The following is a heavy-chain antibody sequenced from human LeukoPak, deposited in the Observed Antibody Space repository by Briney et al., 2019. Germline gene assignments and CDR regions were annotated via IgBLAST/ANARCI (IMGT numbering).Heavy chain of an antibody. J-gene: IGHJ5*02. CDR2: IYYDGSNK. V-gene: IGHV3-30*12. CDR3: ARDHHPGYHDSLGFNWLDP. D-gene: IGHD3-22*01. Sequence: PGRSLRLSCAAPGFTLNSFGIHWGRQAPGKGLEWGAVIYYDGSNKFYSDSVKGRFTISRDNSKNTVFLQISSLRAEDTAVYYCARDHHPGYHDSLGFNWLDPWGQGTLVSVSS. CDR1: GFTLNSFG.